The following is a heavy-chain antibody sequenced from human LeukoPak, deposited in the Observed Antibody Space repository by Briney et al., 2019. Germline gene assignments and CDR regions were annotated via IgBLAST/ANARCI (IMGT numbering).Heavy chain of an antibody. Sequence: GGSLRLSCAASGFTFDDYAMHWVRQAPGKGLEWVSGISWNSGSIGYADSVKGRFTISRDNAKNSLYLQMNSLRAEDTALYYCAKDSRFLEWLLPNFDYWGQGTLVTVSS. CDR1: GFTFDDYA. CDR3: AKDSRFLEWLLPNFDY. J-gene: IGHJ4*02. CDR2: ISWNSGSI. D-gene: IGHD3-3*01. V-gene: IGHV3-9*01.